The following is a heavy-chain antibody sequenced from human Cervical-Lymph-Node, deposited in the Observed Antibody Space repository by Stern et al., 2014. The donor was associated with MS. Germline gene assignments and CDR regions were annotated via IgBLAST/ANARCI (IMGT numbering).Heavy chain of an antibody. CDR3: ARWNDGSDY. J-gene: IGHJ4*02. Sequence: EDQLVESGGGLVQPGGSLRLSCAASGFTFSDHYMDWVRQAPGKGLEWVGRIANKPNSFTTQYAASVKGRFPISRDDSKKSLYLQVNSLKTEDTAVYYCARWNDGSDYWGQGTLVTVSS. CDR1: GFTFSDHY. D-gene: IGHD1-1*01. V-gene: IGHV3-72*01. CDR2: IANKPNSFTT.